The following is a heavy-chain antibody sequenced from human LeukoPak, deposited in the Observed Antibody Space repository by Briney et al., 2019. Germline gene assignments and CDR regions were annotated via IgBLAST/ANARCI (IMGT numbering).Heavy chain of an antibody. J-gene: IGHJ4*02. CDR2: IYTSGGTSGST. Sequence: PSETLSLTCTVSGGSITSGNYYWSWFQQPAGKGLEYIGRIYTSGGTSGSTSYNPSLESRVTMSVDTSKNQFSLNLRSVTAADTAVYYCARWTSSSWYRFDYWGQGTLVTVSS. V-gene: IGHV4-61*02. CDR1: GGSITSGNYY. CDR3: ARWTSSSWYRFDY. D-gene: IGHD6-13*01.